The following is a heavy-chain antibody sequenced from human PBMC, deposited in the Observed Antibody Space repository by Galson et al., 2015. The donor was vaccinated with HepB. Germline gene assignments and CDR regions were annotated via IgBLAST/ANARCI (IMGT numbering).Heavy chain of an antibody. V-gene: IGHV1-46*01. CDR3: ARAMVRGVITRGQDY. D-gene: IGHD3-10*01. Sequence: SVKVSCKASGYTFTSYYMHWVRQAPGQGLEWMGIINPSGGSTSYAQKFQGRVTMTRDTSTSTVYMELSSLRSEDTAVYYCARAMVRGVITRGQDYWGQGTLVTVSS. J-gene: IGHJ4*02. CDR1: GYTFTSYY. CDR2: INPSGGST.